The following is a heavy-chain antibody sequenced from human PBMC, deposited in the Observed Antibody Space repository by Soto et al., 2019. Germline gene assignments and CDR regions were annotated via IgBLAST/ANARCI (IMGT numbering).Heavy chain of an antibody. CDR3: AAEAYYDFWSGYDYYGMDV. Sequence: SVKVSCKASGFTFTSSAVQWVRQARGQRLEWIGWIVVGSGNTNYAQKFQERVTITRDMSTSTAYMELSSLRSEDTAVYYCAAEAYYDFWSGYDYYGMDVWGQGTTVTVSS. J-gene: IGHJ6*02. V-gene: IGHV1-58*01. D-gene: IGHD3-3*01. CDR1: GFTFTSSA. CDR2: IVVGSGNT.